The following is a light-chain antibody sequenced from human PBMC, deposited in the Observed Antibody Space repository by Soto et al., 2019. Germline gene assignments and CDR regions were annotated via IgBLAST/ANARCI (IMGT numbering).Light chain of an antibody. CDR1: QSIGLA. V-gene: IGKV3-11*01. Sequence: EIVLTQAPATLSLSPGERATLSCRASQSIGLAIAWYQHKPGQAPRLLIFDASQRATGIPARFRGSGSGTDFALSISSLEPEDFAGYYCQQRTDRPPWTFGQGTKVESK. J-gene: IGKJ1*01. CDR2: DAS. CDR3: QQRTDRPPWT.